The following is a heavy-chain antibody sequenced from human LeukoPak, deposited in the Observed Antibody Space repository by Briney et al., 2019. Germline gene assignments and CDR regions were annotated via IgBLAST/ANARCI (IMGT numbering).Heavy chain of an antibody. CDR3: VRIGSPLIAVAGWWFDP. D-gene: IGHD6-19*01. Sequence: GASVKVSCKASGYTFTGYYMHWVRQAPGQRLEWMGRINPNSGGTNYAQKFQGRVTMTRDTSISTAYMELSRLRSDDTAVYYCVRIGSPLIAVAGWWFDPWGQGTLVTVSS. V-gene: IGHV1-2*06. CDR1: GYTFTGYY. CDR2: INPNSGGT. J-gene: IGHJ5*02.